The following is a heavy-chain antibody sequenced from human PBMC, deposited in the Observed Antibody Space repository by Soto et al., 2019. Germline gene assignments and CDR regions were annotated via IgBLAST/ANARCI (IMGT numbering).Heavy chain of an antibody. D-gene: IGHD6-13*01. CDR3: ARDSSSWRHRYRLAV. CDR1: GYTFTSYA. CDR2: INAGNGNT. J-gene: IGHJ6*02. Sequence: GASVKVSCKASGYTFTSYAMHWVRQAPGQRLEWMGWINAGNGNTKYSQKFQGRVTITRDTSASTAYMELSSLRSEDTAVYYCARDSSSWRHRYRLAVWGQGTTVTVSS. V-gene: IGHV1-3*01.